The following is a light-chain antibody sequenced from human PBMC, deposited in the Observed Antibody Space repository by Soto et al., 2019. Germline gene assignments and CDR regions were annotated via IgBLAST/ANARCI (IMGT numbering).Light chain of an antibody. CDR2: DTS. V-gene: IGLV7-46*01. CDR3: LLSYSGARYVV. Sequence: QAVVTQEPSLTVSPGGTVTLTCGSSTGAVTSGHYPYWFQQKPGQAPRTLIYDTSNKYSWTPARFSGSLLGGKAALTLSGAQPEDEAEYYCLLSYSGARYVVFGGGTKLTVL. CDR1: TGAVTSGHY. J-gene: IGLJ2*01.